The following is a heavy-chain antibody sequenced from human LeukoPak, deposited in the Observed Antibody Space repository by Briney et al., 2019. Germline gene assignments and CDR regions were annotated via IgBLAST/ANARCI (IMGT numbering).Heavy chain of an antibody. D-gene: IGHD1-26*01. CDR1: GFTLTWHV. CDR3: ARVTIVGAFDY. Sequence: PGGSLRLSCSASGFTLTWHVMHWVRQAPGKGLEWVAVISYDGSNKYYADSVKGRFTISRDNSKNTLYLQMNSLRAEDTAVYYCARVTIVGAFDYWGQGTLVTVSS. J-gene: IGHJ4*02. V-gene: IGHV3-30-3*01. CDR2: ISYDGSNK.